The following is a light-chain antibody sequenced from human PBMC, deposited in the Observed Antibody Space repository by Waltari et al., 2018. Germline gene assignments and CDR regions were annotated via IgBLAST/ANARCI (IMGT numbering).Light chain of an antibody. CDR1: QSVSSN. Sequence: EIVMTQSPATLSVSPGERVTISCRARQSVSSNLAWYQQKPGQAPRVRIYAASTRATGTPARFRGRRCGTEFTLTISSLQSEDFAVYYCQQYNNWTPMYTFGQGTKLEIK. CDR2: AAS. V-gene: IGKV3-15*01. J-gene: IGKJ2*01. CDR3: QQYNNWTPMYT.